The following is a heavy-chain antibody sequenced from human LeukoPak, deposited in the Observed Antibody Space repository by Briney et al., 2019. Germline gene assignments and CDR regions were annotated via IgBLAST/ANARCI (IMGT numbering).Heavy chain of an antibody. CDR2: IYTSGST. CDR3: AREFWNYRSGNLQAFDL. V-gene: IGHV4-61*02. D-gene: IGHD3-10*01. Sequence: SETLSLTCTVSGGSISSGSHYWSWIRQPAGKGLEWIGRIYTSGSTKYNPSLKSRVTISVDTSKNQFSLRLSSVTAADTAVYYCAREFWNYRSGNLQAFDLWGQGTMVTVSS. CDR1: GGSISSGSHY. J-gene: IGHJ3*01.